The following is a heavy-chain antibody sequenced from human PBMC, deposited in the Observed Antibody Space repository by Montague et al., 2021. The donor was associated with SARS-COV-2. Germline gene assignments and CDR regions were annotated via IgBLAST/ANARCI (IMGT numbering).Heavy chain of an antibody. D-gene: IGHD5-12*01. J-gene: IGHJ3*02. CDR1: GFIFSDYY. V-gene: IGHV3-11*01. Sequence: SLRLSCAASGFIFSDYYMTWIRQAPGKGLEWVSHISGSGSKTYYADSVKGRFTISRDTANNSVYLQMNFLGAEDTTVYYCARDQGGYGTFDIWGQETMVTVSS. CDR2: ISGSGSKT. CDR3: ARDQGGYGTFDI.